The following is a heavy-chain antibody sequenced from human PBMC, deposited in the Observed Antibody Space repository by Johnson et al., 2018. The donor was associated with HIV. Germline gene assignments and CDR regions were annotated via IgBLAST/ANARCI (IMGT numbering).Heavy chain of an antibody. CDR2: LYSGGNT. V-gene: IGHV3-66*01. CDR1: GFSVSNNY. J-gene: IGHJ3*02. CDR3: ASEVRGVLDI. D-gene: IGHD3-10*01. Sequence: VQLVESGGGLVQSGGSLRLSCGASGFSVSNNYMNWVRQAPGKGLEWVSVLYSGGNTYYADSVRGRFTISRDNSKNTLYLQMNSLRVEDTAVYYCASEVRGVLDIWGQGTMVTVSS.